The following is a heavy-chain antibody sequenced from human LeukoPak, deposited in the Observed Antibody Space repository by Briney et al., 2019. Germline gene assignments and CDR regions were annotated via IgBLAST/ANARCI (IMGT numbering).Heavy chain of an antibody. D-gene: IGHD7-27*01. Sequence: GGSLRLSCAASGFTFSSYAMSWVRQAPGKGLEWVSAISGSGGSTYYADSVKGRFTISRDNSKNTLYLQMNSLRAEDTAVYHCAILPELGIGYFDYWGQGTLVTVSS. J-gene: IGHJ4*02. CDR3: AILPELGIGYFDY. CDR2: ISGSGGST. CDR1: GFTFSSYA. V-gene: IGHV3-23*01.